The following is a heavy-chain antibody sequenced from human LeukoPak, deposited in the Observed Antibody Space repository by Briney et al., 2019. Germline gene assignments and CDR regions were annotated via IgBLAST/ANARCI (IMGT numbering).Heavy chain of an antibody. Sequence: PSETLSLTCTLSGDSVTSSSFYWAWVRQPPGKGLECIGTINYSGITYYHSPLKSRLTISVDTSNNQFSLKLISVTAADTAVYFCANSGPAAGRPDAFDIWGQGTMVTVSS. CDR1: GDSVTSSSFY. CDR3: ANSGPAAGRPDAFDI. CDR2: INYSGIT. J-gene: IGHJ3*02. D-gene: IGHD2-2*01. V-gene: IGHV4-39*07.